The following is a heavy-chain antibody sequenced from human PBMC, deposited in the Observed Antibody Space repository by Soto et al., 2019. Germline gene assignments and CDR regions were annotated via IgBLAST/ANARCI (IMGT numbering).Heavy chain of an antibody. V-gene: IGHV3-23*01. CDR2: ISGGGDST. J-gene: IGHJ4*02. CDR1: GFTFSSYA. Sequence: GGSLRLSCAASGFTFSSYAMNWSRQAPGKGLEWVSHISGGGDSTYYADSVKGRFTISRDNSKNTLYLQMNSLRAEDTAVYYCAKAPSIVLLGPHDYWGQGTLVSVS. D-gene: IGHD3-22*01. CDR3: AKAPSIVLLGPHDY.